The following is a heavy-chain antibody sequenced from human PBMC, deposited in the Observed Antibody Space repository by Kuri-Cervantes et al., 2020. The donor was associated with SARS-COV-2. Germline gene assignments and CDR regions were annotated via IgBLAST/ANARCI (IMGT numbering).Heavy chain of an antibody. Sequence: GESLKISCTVSGFTLSSYHMSWIRQAPGKGLEWVSNIGPSGTTKYYADSVKGRFTISRDNAKNSLYLQMSSLRAEDTAVYYCARDLRLGKSLDYWGQGTLVTVSS. V-gene: IGHV3-11*04. CDR3: ARDLRLGKSLDY. J-gene: IGHJ4*02. D-gene: IGHD7-27*01. CDR2: IGPSGTTK. CDR1: GFTLSSYH.